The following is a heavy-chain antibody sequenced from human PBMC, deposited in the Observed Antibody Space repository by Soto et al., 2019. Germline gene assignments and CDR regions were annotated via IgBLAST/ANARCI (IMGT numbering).Heavy chain of an antibody. J-gene: IGHJ4*02. V-gene: IGHV3-30*18. CDR1: GFTFSSYG. Sequence: QVQLVESGGGVVQPGRSLRLSCAASGFTFSSYGMHWVRQAQGKGLEWVAVISYDGSNKYYADSVKGRFTISRDNSKNTLYLQMNSLRAEDTAVYYCAKDSSSFAIDYWGQGTLVTVSS. CDR2: ISYDGSNK. D-gene: IGHD6-6*01. CDR3: AKDSSSFAIDY.